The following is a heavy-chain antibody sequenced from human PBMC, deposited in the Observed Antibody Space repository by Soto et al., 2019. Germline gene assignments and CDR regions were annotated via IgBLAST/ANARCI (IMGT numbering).Heavy chain of an antibody. CDR1: GGSISSYY. CDR2: IYYRGST. D-gene: IGHD2-2*01. Sequence: QVQLQESGPGLVKPSETLSLTCTVSGGSISSYYWSWIRQPPGKGLEWIGYIYYRGSTNYNPSLKRRVTISVDTSKNQFSLNLSSVTAADTAVYYCARDSPYCSSTSCYGSYYYYGMDVWGQGTTVTVSS. CDR3: ARDSPYCSSTSCYGSYYYYGMDV. J-gene: IGHJ6*02. V-gene: IGHV4-59*01.